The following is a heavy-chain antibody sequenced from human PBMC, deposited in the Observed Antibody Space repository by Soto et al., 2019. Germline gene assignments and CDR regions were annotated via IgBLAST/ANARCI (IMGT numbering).Heavy chain of an antibody. CDR2: ISGSGVNT. V-gene: IGHV3-23*01. Sequence: EVQLLESGGGVVQPGGSLRLSCAASGFTFSNYAMSWVRQAPGKGLQWVSSISGSGVNTYYADSVKGRFAISRDNSRNTLYLQMSSLSVEDTAIYYCTKDQRFSWGQGALVSVSS. CDR1: GFTFSNYA. J-gene: IGHJ5*02. CDR3: TKDQRFS.